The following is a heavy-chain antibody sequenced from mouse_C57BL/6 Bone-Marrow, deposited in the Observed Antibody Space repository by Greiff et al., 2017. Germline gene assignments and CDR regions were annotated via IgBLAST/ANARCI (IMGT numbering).Heavy chain of an antibody. CDR3: ALYDYDEAWFAY. CDR2: IDPSDSYT. V-gene: IGHV1-69*01. J-gene: IGHJ3*01. D-gene: IGHD2-4*01. Sequence: QVQLQQPGAELVLPGASVKLSCKASGYTFTSYWMHWVKQRPGQGLEWIGEIDPSDSYTNYNQKFKGKSTLTVDKSSSTAYMQLSSLTSEESAVYYCALYDYDEAWFAYWGQGTLVTVST. CDR1: GYTFTSYW.